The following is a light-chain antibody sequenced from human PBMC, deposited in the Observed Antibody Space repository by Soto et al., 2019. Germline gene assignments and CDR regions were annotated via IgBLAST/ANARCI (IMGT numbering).Light chain of an antibody. CDR2: VAS. V-gene: IGKV1-33*01. J-gene: IGKJ2*01. Sequence: DIQMTQSPSSLSASVGDRVTITCQASQDITNSLNWYQQKPGKAPKLLISVASNLETGVPSRFSGRGSGTDFTFTISSLQPEDIATYYCQQYDHLPYTFGQGTELEI. CDR1: QDITNS. CDR3: QQYDHLPYT.